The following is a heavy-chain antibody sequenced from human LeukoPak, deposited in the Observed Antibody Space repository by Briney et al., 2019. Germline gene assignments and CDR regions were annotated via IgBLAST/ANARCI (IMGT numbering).Heavy chain of an antibody. V-gene: IGHV1-8*02. CDR3: ARADAAMVYY. Sequence: AASVKVSCKASGGTFSSYAISWVRQATGQRLEWMGWMNPNSGNTGYAQKFQGRVTMTRNTSISTAYMELSSLRSEDTAVYYCARADAAMVYYWGQGTLVTVSS. CDR2: MNPNSGNT. CDR1: GGTFSSYA. D-gene: IGHD5-18*01. J-gene: IGHJ4*02.